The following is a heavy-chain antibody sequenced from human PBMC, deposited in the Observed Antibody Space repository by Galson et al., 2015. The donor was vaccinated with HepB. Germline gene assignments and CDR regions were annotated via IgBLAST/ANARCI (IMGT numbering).Heavy chain of an antibody. Sequence: SLRLSCAASGFTFSGYWMYWVRQAPGKGLLWVSHIKNDGSSTSYADSVKGRFTISRDNAKDTVYLQMNSLRAEDTAVYYCARDQSQNGFGELSYYWGQGTLVTVSS. CDR2: IKNDGSST. CDR1: GFTFSGYW. J-gene: IGHJ4*02. V-gene: IGHV3-74*01. CDR3: ARDQSQNGFGELSYY. D-gene: IGHD3-10*01.